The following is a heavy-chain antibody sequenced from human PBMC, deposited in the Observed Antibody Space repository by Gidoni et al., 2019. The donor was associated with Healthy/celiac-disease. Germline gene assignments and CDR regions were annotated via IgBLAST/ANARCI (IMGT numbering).Heavy chain of an antibody. D-gene: IGHD5-12*01. CDR2: ISSSGSTI. V-gene: IGHV3-48*03. J-gene: IGHJ5*02. CDR3: ARYSGYAINWFDP. CDR1: GCTFSSYE. Sequence: EVQLVESGGGLVQHGGSLRLSCAASGCTFSSYEMNWVRQAPGKGLEWVSYISSSGSTIYYADSVKGRFTISRDNAKNSLYLQMNSLRAEDTAVYYCARYSGYAINWFDPWGQGTLVTVSS.